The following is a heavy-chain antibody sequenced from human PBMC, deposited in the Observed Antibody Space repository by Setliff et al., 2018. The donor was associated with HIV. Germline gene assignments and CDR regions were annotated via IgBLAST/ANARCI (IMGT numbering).Heavy chain of an antibody. V-gene: IGHV4-38-2*02. D-gene: IGHD4-17*01. CDR2: IYHAGNT. J-gene: IGHJ3*02. Sequence: LSLTCTVTGYSISSGYYWAWIRQPPGKGPEWIGYIYHAGNTYYNPSLKSRVTISVDTSKNQISLRLNSLTAADTAVYYCARGTTLNVVPDAFDIWGQGTMVTVSS. CDR3: ARGTTLNVVPDAFDI. CDR1: GYSISSGYY.